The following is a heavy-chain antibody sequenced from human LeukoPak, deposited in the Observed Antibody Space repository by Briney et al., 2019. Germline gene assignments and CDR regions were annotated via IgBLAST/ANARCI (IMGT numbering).Heavy chain of an antibody. Sequence: ASVKVSCKASGFTFTSYGFNWVRQAPGQGLEWMGWISAYNGNTNYAQKFQGRVTMTTDTSTSTAYMELRRLRSDDTAVYYCARDAVVPAAINPNWFDPWAREPWSPSPQ. CDR3: ARDAVVPAAINPNWFDP. D-gene: IGHD2-2*01. J-gene: IGHJ5*02. CDR1: GFTFTSYG. CDR2: ISAYNGNT. V-gene: IGHV1-18*01.